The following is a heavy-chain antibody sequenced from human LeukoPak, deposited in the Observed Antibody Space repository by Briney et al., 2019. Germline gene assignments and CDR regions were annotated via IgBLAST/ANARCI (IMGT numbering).Heavy chain of an antibody. Sequence: ASVXVSCKASGYTFTDYYIHWVRQAPGQGLEGVGWIKPNSGDTDSAQNFQGRVTMTRDTSISTAYMELSRLRSDDTAIYYCARGRSFVGGTQLDYFWGQGTLVTVSS. CDR3: ARGRSFVGGTQLDYF. D-gene: IGHD1-26*01. CDR1: GYTFTDYY. CDR2: IKPNSGDT. J-gene: IGHJ4*02. V-gene: IGHV1-2*02.